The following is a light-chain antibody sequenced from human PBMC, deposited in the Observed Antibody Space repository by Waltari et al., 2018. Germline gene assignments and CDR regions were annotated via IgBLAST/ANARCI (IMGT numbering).Light chain of an antibody. J-gene: IGLJ3*02. CDR2: DVS. CDR1: SSDIAGYNY. V-gene: IGLV2-14*01. CDR3: SSYTSSSTWV. Sequence: QSALTQPASVSGSPGQSITISCTGTSSDIAGYNYVSWYQQHPGKVPKLMIYDVSNRPSGVSNRFSGSKSGNTASLTISGLQAEDEADYYCSSYTSSSTWVFGGGTKLTVL.